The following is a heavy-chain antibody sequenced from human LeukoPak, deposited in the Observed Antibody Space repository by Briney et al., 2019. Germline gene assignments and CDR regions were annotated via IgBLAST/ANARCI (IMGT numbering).Heavy chain of an antibody. J-gene: IGHJ6*02. CDR3: ARSRGALDYYYGMDV. V-gene: IGHV3-23*01. D-gene: IGHD3-10*01. CDR2: ISGSGGST. Sequence: GGSLRLSCAASGFTFSSYAMSWVRQAPGKGLEWVSAISGSGGSTYYADSVKGRFTISRDNSKNTLYLQMNSLRAEDTAVYYCARSRGALDYYYGMDVWGQGTTVTVSS. CDR1: GFTFSSYA.